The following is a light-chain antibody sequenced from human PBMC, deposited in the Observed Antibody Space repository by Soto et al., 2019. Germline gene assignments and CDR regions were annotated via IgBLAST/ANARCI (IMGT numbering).Light chain of an antibody. V-gene: IGKV2-28*01. CDR2: LSS. CDR3: MQVLQTTLT. CDR1: QSLLHSNGYNY. Sequence: DIAMTESPLSLPVTPGEPASLSCRCSQSLLHSNGYNYLDWYLQRQGRSPQLXXYLSSNRSSGVPDRFSGSGSGTDGTMKISRVEEEDGRVYDCMQVLQTTLTFGGGTKVDIK. J-gene: IGKJ4*01.